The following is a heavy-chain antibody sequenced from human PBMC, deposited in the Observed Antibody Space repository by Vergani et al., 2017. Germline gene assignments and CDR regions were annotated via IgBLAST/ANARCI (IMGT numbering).Heavy chain of an antibody. CDR2: ISSSGSTI. J-gene: IGHJ4*02. D-gene: IGHD3-22*01. Sequence: QVQLVESGGGLVKPGGSLRLSCAASGFTFSAYYMSWIRQAPAKGLEWVSYISSSGSTIYYADSVKGRFTISRDNAKNSLYLQMNSLRAEDTAVYYCAGDLYYYDSSRYLDYWGQGTLVTVSS. V-gene: IGHV3-11*01. CDR3: AGDLYYYDSSRYLDY. CDR1: GFTFSAYY.